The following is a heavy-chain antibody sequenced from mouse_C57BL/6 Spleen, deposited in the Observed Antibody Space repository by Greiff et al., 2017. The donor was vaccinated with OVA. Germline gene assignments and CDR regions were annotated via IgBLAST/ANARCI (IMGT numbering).Heavy chain of an antibody. Sequence: EVQLVESGGGLVKPGGSLKLSCAASGFTFSSYAMSWVRQTPEKRLEWVATISDGGSYTYYPDNVKGRFTISRDNAKNNLYLQRSHLKSEDTAMYYCARDMYYYGSSRGNYAMDYWGQGPSVTVSS. CDR1: GFTFSSYA. V-gene: IGHV5-4*01. J-gene: IGHJ4*01. CDR3: ARDMYYYGSSRGNYAMDY. D-gene: IGHD1-1*01. CDR2: ISDGGSYT.